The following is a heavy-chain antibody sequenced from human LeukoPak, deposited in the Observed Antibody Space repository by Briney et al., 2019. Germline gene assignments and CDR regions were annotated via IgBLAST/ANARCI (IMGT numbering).Heavy chain of an antibody. CDR1: GFTFRSYE. J-gene: IGHJ3*02. CDR3: AKSRWGLYPGGFDI. V-gene: IGHV3-48*03. Sequence: AGGSLRLSCAASGFTFRSYEMNWVRQAPGKGLEWVSYISSGGSITYYGDSVKGRFTISRDNAKNSLYLQMNSLRAEDTAVYYCAKSRWGLYPGGFDIWGQGTMVTVSS. D-gene: IGHD2-21*02. CDR2: ISSGGSIT.